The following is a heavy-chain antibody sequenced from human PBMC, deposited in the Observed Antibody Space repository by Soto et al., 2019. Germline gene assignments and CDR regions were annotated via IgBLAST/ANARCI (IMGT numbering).Heavy chain of an antibody. V-gene: IGHV3-23*01. CDR2: ISGTGSRT. CDR3: ARGGRYTYGYGDYSYGMDV. J-gene: IGHJ6*02. D-gene: IGHD5-18*01. CDR1: GFTFSTYA. Sequence: DVNLLQSGGGSAQPGGSLRLSCATSGFTFSTYAMTWVRQVPGKGLEWVSGISGTGSRTSYADSVRGRFTISRDNVNNTLSLQMDSLRAEDTAVYYCARGGRYTYGYGDYSYGMDVWGQGTTVTVSS.